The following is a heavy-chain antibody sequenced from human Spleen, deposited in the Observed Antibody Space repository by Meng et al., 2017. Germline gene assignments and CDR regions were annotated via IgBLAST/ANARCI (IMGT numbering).Heavy chain of an antibody. V-gene: IGHV3-7*01. Sequence: GGSLRLSCAASGFIFSSYWMSWVRQAPGKGLEWVANINQDGSEKYYVDSVKGRFTISRDNAKNSLYLQMNSLRAEDTAVYYCARDSSRAAAARYYYYGMDVWGQGTTVTVS. CDR1: GFIFSSYW. CDR2: INQDGSEK. J-gene: IGHJ6*02. CDR3: ARDSSRAAAARYYYYGMDV. D-gene: IGHD6-13*01.